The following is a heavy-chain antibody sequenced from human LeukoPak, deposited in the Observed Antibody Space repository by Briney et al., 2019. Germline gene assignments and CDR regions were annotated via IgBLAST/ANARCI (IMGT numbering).Heavy chain of an antibody. CDR2: TYYRSKWYN. CDR1: GDSVSSNSAA. CDR3: ARHGSGWYLGFDP. J-gene: IGHJ5*02. V-gene: IGHV6-1*01. Sequence: SQTLSLTCAISGDSVSSNSAAWNWIRQSPSRGLEWLGRTYYRSKWYNDYAVSVKSRITINPDTSKNQFSLKLSSVTAADTAVYYCARHGSGWYLGFDPWGQGTLVTVSS. D-gene: IGHD6-19*01.